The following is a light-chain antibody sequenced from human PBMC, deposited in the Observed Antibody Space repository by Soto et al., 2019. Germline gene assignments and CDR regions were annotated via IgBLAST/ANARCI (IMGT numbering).Light chain of an antibody. CDR2: GAS. CDR3: QQYGSSPWT. V-gene: IGKV3-20*01. J-gene: IGKJ1*01. CDR1: QSVSSSY. Sequence: DIVLTQSPGTLSLSPGERATLSCRASQSVSSSYLAWYQQKPGQAPRLLIYGASSRATGIPDRFSGSGSGTDFTLTINRLEPEDFAVYYCQQYGSSPWTFGQGTKVEIK.